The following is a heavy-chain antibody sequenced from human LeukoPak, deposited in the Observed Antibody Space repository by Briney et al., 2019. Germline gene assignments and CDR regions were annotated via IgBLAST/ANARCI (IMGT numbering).Heavy chain of an antibody. CDR1: GFTFSSYG. J-gene: IGHJ4*02. D-gene: IGHD3-10*01. V-gene: IGHV3-48*02. CDR2: ISGSSSDM. CDR3: ARDWFSGTNYKPLFDY. Sequence: PGRSLRLSCAASGFTFSSYGMHWVRQAPGKGLEWVSYISGSSSDMKYADSVKGRFTISRDNAKNSLFLQMNSLRDEDTAVYYCARDWFSGTNYKPLFDYWGQGTLVTVSS.